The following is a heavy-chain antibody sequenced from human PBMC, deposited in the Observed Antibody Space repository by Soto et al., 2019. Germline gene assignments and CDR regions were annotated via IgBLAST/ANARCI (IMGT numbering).Heavy chain of an antibody. J-gene: IGHJ4*02. Sequence: QVQLVQSGPEVKKPGASVKVSCKASGYTFTTYDFNWVRQAPGQGLEWMGWLKSKSGMTGSAQKFQGRATMSRDSSISTVYMELSSLRSEDRAVYYCVRVAGSPDYGGQGTLVTVSS. CDR3: VRVAGSPDY. D-gene: IGHD1-26*01. CDR1: GYTFTTYD. CDR2: LKSKSGMT. V-gene: IGHV1-8*01.